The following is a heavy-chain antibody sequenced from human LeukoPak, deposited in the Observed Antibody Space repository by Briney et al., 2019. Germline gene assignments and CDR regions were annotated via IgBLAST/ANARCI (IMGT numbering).Heavy chain of an antibody. V-gene: IGHV3-30*04. D-gene: IGHD3-22*01. CDR1: GFTFSSYA. Sequence: GGSLRLSCAASGFTFSSYAMHWVRQAPGKGLEWVAVISYDGSSKYYADSVKGRFTISRDNSKNTLYLQMNSLRAEDTAVYYCASTYYYDSSGYFGYWGQGTLVTVSS. J-gene: IGHJ4*02. CDR2: ISYDGSSK. CDR3: ASTYYYDSSGYFGY.